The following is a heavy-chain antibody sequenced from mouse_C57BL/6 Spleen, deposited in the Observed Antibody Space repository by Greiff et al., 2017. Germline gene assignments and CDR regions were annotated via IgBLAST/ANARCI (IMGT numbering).Heavy chain of an antibody. CDR3: AKNYYDYDGAMDY. V-gene: IGHV2-5*01. CDR1: GFSLTSYG. CDR2: IWRGGST. Sequence: VKLMESGPGLVQPSQSLSITCTVSGFSLTSYGVHWVRQSPGKGLEWLGVIWRGGSTDYNAAFMSRLSITTDNSKSQVFFKMNSLQADDTAIYYCAKNYYDYDGAMDYWGQGTSVTVSS. J-gene: IGHJ4*01. D-gene: IGHD2-4*01.